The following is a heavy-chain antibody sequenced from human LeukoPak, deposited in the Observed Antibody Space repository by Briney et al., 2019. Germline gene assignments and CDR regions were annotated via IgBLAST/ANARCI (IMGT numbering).Heavy chain of an antibody. Sequence: GASVKVSCKASGYTFTGYYMHWVRQAPGQALEWMGWINPNSGGTNYAQKFQGRVTMTRDTSISTAYMQLSSLRSDDTAVYYCARGTRTDYYDSSGYYLWYFDPWGRGTQVTVSS. CDR2: INPNSGGT. V-gene: IGHV1-2*02. CDR3: ARGTRTDYYDSSGYYLWYFDP. D-gene: IGHD3-22*01. CDR1: GYTFTGYY. J-gene: IGHJ2*01.